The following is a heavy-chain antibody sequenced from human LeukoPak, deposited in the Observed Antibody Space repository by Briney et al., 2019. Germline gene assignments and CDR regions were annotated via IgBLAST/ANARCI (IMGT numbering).Heavy chain of an antibody. Sequence: GGSLRLSCAASGFTFNTYTTHWLRQAPDGGLEWVAVISNDGSNKFYVDSVKGRFTISRDNSKNTLYLQMNSLRAEDTAVYYCARGGALLWFGASFDYWGQGTLVTVSS. D-gene: IGHD3-10*01. CDR1: GFTFNTYT. CDR3: ARGGALLWFGASFDY. CDR2: ISNDGSNK. J-gene: IGHJ4*02. V-gene: IGHV3-30-3*01.